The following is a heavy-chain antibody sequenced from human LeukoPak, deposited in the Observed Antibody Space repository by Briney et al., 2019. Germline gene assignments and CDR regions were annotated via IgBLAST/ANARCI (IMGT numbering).Heavy chain of an antibody. CDR2: ISGSGGGT. D-gene: IGHD2-2*01. Sequence: GSLRLSCAASGFTFSRYAMSWVRQAPGKGLEWVSTISGSGGGTYYADSVKGRFTVSRDNSKNTLYLQMNSLRAEDTAVYYCAKGGDIVVVPGPLGVWGQGTTVTVSS. CDR3: AKGGDIVVVPGPLGV. V-gene: IGHV3-23*01. J-gene: IGHJ6*02. CDR1: GFTFSRYA.